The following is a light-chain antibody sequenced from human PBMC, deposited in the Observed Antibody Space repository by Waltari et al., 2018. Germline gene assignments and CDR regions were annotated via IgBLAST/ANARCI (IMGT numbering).Light chain of an antibody. CDR1: QSIETN. CDR3: QQYNNWPPWT. J-gene: IGKJ1*01. CDR2: GAS. V-gene: IGKV3-15*01. Sequence: VMTQSPATLSLFPGERAVLSCWASQSIETNLAWFQQKPGQAPRLLISGASTRATNVPTRFSGSGSGTAFTLTISSLQSEDSAVYYCQQYNNWPPWTFGPGTKVEIK.